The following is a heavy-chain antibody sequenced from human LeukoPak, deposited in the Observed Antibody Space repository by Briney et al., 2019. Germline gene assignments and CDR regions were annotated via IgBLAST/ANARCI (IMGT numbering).Heavy chain of an antibody. CDR1: GFSFSSYG. J-gene: IGHJ4*02. CDR2: ISYDGSSQ. D-gene: IGHD3-10*01. Sequence: GGSLRLSCAASGFSFSSYGIHWVRQAPGKGLEWGAIISYDGSSQYYADSVKGRFTISRDKSKNTVYMQMNSLRSEDTAVYYCTKGRLEGYYGSGSYYQPFDYWGQGTLVTVPS. CDR3: TKGRLEGYYGSGSYYQPFDY. V-gene: IGHV3-30*18.